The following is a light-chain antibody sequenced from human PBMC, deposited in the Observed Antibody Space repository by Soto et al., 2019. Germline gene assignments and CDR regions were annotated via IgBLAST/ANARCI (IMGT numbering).Light chain of an antibody. CDR1: QSIGSW. J-gene: IGKJ1*01. CDR3: KQYGSYSPWT. V-gene: IGKV1-5*03. CDR2: KAS. Sequence: DIQMTQSPSTLSASVGDRVTITCRASQSIGSWLAWYQQKPGKAPKLLIYKASSLESGVPSRFSGSGSGTDSTLTSSIVQPNVFAMYSGKQYGSYSPWTFDKGTKVEIK.